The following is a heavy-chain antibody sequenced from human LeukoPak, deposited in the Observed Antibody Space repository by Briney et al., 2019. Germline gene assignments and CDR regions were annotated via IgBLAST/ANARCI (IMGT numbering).Heavy chain of an antibody. CDR2: IKEDGSEK. CDR1: GFTFSSYW. D-gene: IGHD4-17*01. Sequence: GGSLRLSCAASGFTFSSYWMSWVRQAPGKGLEWVANIKEDGSEKLYVDSVKGRFTISRDNAKNSLYLQMNSLRAEDTAVYYCARAYGDYDYYYGMDVWGQGTTVTVSS. J-gene: IGHJ6*02. CDR3: ARAYGDYDYYYGMDV. V-gene: IGHV3-7*01.